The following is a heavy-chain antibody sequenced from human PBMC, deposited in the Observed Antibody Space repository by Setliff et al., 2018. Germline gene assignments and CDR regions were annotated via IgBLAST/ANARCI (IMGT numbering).Heavy chain of an antibody. J-gene: IGHJ6*02. Sequence: ASVKVSCKASGYIFTDYYMHWVRQAPGQELGWMGTINPSGGSTSYAQKFQGRVTMTTDTSTSTAYMELRSLRSDDTAVYYCARANDYSSGWYFYYYGMDVWGQGTTVTVSS. V-gene: IGHV1-46*01. CDR3: ARANDYSSGWYFYYYGMDV. CDR2: INPSGGST. D-gene: IGHD6-19*01. CDR1: GYIFTDYY.